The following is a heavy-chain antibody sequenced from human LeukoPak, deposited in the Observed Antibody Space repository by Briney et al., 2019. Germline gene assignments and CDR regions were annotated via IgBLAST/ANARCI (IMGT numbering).Heavy chain of an antibody. D-gene: IGHD4-17*01. CDR1: GYTFTKYG. CDR3: ARGDDYGDYWGLY. V-gene: IGHV1-18*01. Sequence: AAVKVSCKASGYTFTKYGITWVRQAPGQGLEWRGWISTYNGNTNYAQKLQGRVTMTTVTSTSTAYMELRSLISDDAAVYYCARGDDYGDYWGLYWGQGTLVTVSS. CDR2: ISTYNGNT. J-gene: IGHJ4*02.